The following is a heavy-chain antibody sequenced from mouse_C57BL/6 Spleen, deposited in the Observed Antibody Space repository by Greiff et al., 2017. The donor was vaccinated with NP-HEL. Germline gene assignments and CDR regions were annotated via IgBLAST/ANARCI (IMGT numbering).Heavy chain of an antibody. CDR1: GYAFTNYL. CDR2: INPGSGGT. J-gene: IGHJ3*01. D-gene: IGHD2-13*01. V-gene: IGHV1-54*01. CDR3: ARGDGDYVDAY. Sequence: VQLQQSGAELVRPGTSVKVSCQASGYAFTNYLIAWVKQSPGQGLEWIGVINPGSGGTNYNEKFKGKATLTADKSSSTAYMQISSLTSEDSAVYFCARGDGDYVDAYWGQGTLVTVSA.